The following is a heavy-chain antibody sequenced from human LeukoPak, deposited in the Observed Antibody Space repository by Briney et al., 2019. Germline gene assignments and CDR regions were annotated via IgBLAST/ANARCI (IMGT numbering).Heavy chain of an antibody. D-gene: IGHD2-15*01. V-gene: IGHV4-39*01. CDR3: ARGKDIVVVVAPGDAFDI. CDR1: GGSISSSSYY. Sequence: PSETLSLTCTVSGGSISSSSYYWGWIGQPPGKGLEWIGSIYYSGSTYYNPSLKSRVTISVDTSKNQFSLKLSSVTAADTAVYYCARGKDIVVVVAPGDAFDIWGQGTMVTVSS. J-gene: IGHJ3*02. CDR2: IYYSGST.